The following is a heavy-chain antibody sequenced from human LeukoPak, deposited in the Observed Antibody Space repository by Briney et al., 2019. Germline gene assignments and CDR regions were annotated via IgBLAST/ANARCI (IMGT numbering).Heavy chain of an antibody. J-gene: IGHJ4*02. D-gene: IGHD2-2*01. Sequence: ASVNVSCKASGYTFTSYGISWVRQAAGQGLEWMGWISAYNGNTNYAQKLQGRVTMTTDTSTSTAYMEPRSLRSDDTAVYYCARDLKHTPYCISTSCYGFYSPYWGEGTLLT. CDR1: GYTFTSYG. V-gene: IGHV1-18*04. CDR3: ARDLKHTPYCISTSCYGFYSPY. CDR2: ISAYNGNT.